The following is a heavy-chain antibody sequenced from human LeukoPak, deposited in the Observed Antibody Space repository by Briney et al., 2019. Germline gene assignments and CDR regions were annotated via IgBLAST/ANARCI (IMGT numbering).Heavy chain of an antibody. D-gene: IGHD2-2*01. CDR3: AKDPSVVPAANWFDP. Sequence: GGSLRLSCAASGFTFSSYGMHWVRQAPGKGLEWVAVIWYDGSNKYYADSVKGRFTISRDNSKNTLYLQMNSLRAEDTAVYYCAKDPSVVPAANWFDPWGQGTLVTVSS. J-gene: IGHJ5*02. CDR2: IWYDGSNK. V-gene: IGHV3-33*06. CDR1: GFTFSSYG.